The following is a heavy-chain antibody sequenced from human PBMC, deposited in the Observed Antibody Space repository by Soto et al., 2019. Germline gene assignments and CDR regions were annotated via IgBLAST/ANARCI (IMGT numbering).Heavy chain of an antibody. CDR1: GFTFRNYY. Sequence: GGSLRLSYAASGFTFRNYYMSWIRQPPGKGLEWVSYISNTSDATYYSDSVKGRFTISRDNAKNSLYLQMNSLRADDTAVYYCARDPLAYASYFDNWGQGTLVTVSS. CDR3: ARDPLAYASYFDN. V-gene: IGHV3-11*01. J-gene: IGHJ4*02. CDR2: ISNTSDAT. D-gene: IGHD2-8*01.